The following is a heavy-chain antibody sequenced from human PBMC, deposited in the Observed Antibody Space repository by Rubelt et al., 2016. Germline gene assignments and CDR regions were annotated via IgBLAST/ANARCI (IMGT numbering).Heavy chain of an antibody. CDR1: GGSFSGYY. CDR3: ARHNMWIQLWWLDY. V-gene: IGHV4-34*01. CDR2: INHSGST. D-gene: IGHD5-18*01. Sequence: QVQLQQWGAGLLKPSETLSLTCAVYGGSFSGYYWSWIRQPPGKGLEWIGEINHSGSTNYNPSLKSRVTISVETSKNQFSLKLSSVTAADTAVYYCARHNMWIQLWWLDYWGQGTLVTVSS. J-gene: IGHJ4*02.